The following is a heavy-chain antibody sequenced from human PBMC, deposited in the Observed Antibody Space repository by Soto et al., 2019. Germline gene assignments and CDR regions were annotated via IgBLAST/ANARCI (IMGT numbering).Heavy chain of an antibody. Sequence: PSETLSLTCTVSGGSVTGFYWSWIRQPPGKRLEWIGYIFHSGSSNYNPSLKSRVTISVDTSKSQVSLTLTSVTAADTAVYYCARAPGLGVARIDYWGRGTLLTVSS. D-gene: IGHD6-19*01. CDR3: ARAPGLGVARIDY. V-gene: IGHV4-59*02. CDR1: GGSVTGFY. CDR2: IFHSGSS. J-gene: IGHJ4*02.